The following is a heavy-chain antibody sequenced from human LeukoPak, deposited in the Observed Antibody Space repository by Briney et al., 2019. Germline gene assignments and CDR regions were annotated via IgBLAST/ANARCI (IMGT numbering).Heavy chain of an antibody. CDR1: GGSISSSSYY. D-gene: IGHD2-8*01. CDR3: VSMGMLLYQSIEH. Sequence: NPSETLSLTCTVSGGSISSSSYYWGWIRQPPGKGLEWIGSIYYSGSTYYNPSLKSRVTISVDTSKNQFSLTLSSVTAADPAVYYCVSMGMLLYQSIEHWGQGTLVTVSS. CDR2: IYYSGST. J-gene: IGHJ4*02. V-gene: IGHV4-39*01.